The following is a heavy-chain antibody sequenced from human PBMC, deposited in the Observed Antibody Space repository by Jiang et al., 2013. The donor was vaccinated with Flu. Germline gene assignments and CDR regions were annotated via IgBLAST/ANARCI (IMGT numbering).Heavy chain of an antibody. CDR1: GDSVSSNSAA. V-gene: IGHV6-1*01. CDR3: ARDLCCAAAGKTSWFDP. CDR2: TYYRSKWYN. J-gene: IGHJ5*02. D-gene: IGHD6-13*01. Sequence: QTLSLTCAISGDSVSSNSAAWNWIRLSPSRGLEWLGRTYYRSKWYNDYAISVKSRITINPDTSKNQFSLHLNSVTPEDTAVYYCARDLCCAAAGKTSWFDPWGQGTLVTVSS.